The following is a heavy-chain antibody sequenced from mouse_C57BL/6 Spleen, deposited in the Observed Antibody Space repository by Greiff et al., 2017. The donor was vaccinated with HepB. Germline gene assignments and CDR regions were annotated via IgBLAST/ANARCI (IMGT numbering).Heavy chain of an antibody. J-gene: IGHJ4*01. CDR3: TREGGYDRYAMDY. D-gene: IGHD2-2*01. CDR2: ISSGGDYI. CDR1: GFTFSSYA. Sequence: EVMLVESGEGLVKPGGSLKLSCAASGFTFSSYAMSWVRQTPEKRLEWVAYISSGGDYIYYADTVKGRFTISRDNARNTLYLQMSSLKSEDTAMYYCTREGGYDRYAMDYWGQGTSVTVSS. V-gene: IGHV5-9-1*02.